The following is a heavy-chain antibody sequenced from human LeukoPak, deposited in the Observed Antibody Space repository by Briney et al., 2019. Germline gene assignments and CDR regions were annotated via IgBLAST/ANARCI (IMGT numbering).Heavy chain of an antibody. CDR3: ARTRAYGGRPDY. CDR1: GGPISSYY. Sequence: SETLSLTCTVSGGPISSYYWSWLRQPPGKGLEWIGYISYSGSTNYNPSLKSRVTISVDTSKNQFSLKLTSVTAADTAVYYCARTRAYGGRPDYWGQGTLVTVSS. D-gene: IGHD4-23*01. CDR2: ISYSGST. V-gene: IGHV4-59*01. J-gene: IGHJ4*02.